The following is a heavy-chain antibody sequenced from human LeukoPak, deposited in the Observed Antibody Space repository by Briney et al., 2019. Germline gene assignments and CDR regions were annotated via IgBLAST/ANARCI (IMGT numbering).Heavy chain of an antibody. CDR1: GFTFSSYE. J-gene: IGHJ4*02. CDR2: ISSSGSTI. D-gene: IGHD4/OR15-4a*01. CDR3: ARDTLGEGEDANYAVYYFDY. V-gene: IGHV3-48*03. Sequence: PGGSLRLSCAASGFTFSSYEMNWVRQAPGKGLEWVSYISSSGSTIYYADSVKGRFTISRVNAKNSLYLQMNSLRAEDTAVYYCARDTLGEGEDANYAVYYFDYWGQGSVVTVSS.